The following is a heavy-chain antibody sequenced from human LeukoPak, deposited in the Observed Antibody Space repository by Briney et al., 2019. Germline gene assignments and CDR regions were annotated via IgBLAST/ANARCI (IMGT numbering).Heavy chain of an antibody. CDR3: ARGRKPSPNDAFDI. CDR2: IYSGGST. CDR1: GFTYRNLW. Sequence: GGSLRLSCAASGFTYRNLWMSWVRQAPGKGLEGVSVIYSGGSTYYADSVKGRFTISRHNSKNTLYLQMNSLRAEDTAVYYCARGRKPSPNDAFDICGQGTMVTVSS. V-gene: IGHV3-53*04. J-gene: IGHJ3*02.